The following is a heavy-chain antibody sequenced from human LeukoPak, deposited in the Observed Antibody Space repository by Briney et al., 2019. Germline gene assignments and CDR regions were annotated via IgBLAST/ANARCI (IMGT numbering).Heavy chain of an antibody. CDR1: GFTFSNYG. V-gene: IGHV3-30*18. CDR2: ISYDGSTK. J-gene: IGHJ4*02. CDR3: AKEGTGIHFDY. D-gene: IGHD1-1*01. Sequence: GGSLRLSCAASGFTFSNYGMHWVRLPPGEGLEWVALISYDGSTKYYPDSVKGRFTVSRDNSKNTLYLQMNSLRAEDTAVYYCAKEGTGIHFDYWGQGTLVTVSS.